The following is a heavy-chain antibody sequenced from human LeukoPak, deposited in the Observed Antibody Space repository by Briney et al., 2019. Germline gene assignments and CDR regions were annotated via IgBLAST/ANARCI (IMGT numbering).Heavy chain of an antibody. J-gene: IGHJ4*02. D-gene: IGHD5-12*01. CDR2: ISGSGGST. V-gene: IGHV3-23*01. CDR1: GFTFSSYA. Sequence: GGSLRLSCAASGFTFSSYAMSWVRQAPGKGLEWVSAISGSGGSTYYADSVKGRFTISRDNAKNTLHLQMNSLRAEDTAVHYCVRGGYRAYVDYWGQGTLVTVSS. CDR3: VRGGYRAYVDY.